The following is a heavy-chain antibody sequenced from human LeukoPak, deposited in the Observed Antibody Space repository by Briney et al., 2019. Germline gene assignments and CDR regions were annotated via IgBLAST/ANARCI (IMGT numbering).Heavy chain of an antibody. D-gene: IGHD6-19*01. Sequence: ASVKVSCKASGYTFTDYYMHWVRQAPGQGLEWMGWIDPNSGGTSYAQKLQGRVTMTRDTSISTAYMELSSLRSDDTAVYYCARQGSSGWYLFDYWGQETLVTVSS. CDR1: GYTFTDYY. J-gene: IGHJ4*02. CDR3: ARQGSSGWYLFDY. CDR2: IDPNSGGT. V-gene: IGHV1-2*02.